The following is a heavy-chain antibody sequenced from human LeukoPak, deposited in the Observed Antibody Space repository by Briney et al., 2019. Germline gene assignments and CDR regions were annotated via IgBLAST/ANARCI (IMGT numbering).Heavy chain of an antibody. CDR2: SHYTGGT. V-gene: IGHV4-59*01. CDR1: GGSITSYY. CDR3: ATNRPVGGTYWGSFDI. Sequence: PSETLSLTCSVSGGSITSYYWSWIRQPPGKGLEWIGYSHYTGGTNYNPYLKSRVTISLDTSKNQFSLRLTSVTAADTAVYYCATNRPVGGTYWGSFDIWGQGTLVTVSS. J-gene: IGHJ3*02. D-gene: IGHD1-26*01.